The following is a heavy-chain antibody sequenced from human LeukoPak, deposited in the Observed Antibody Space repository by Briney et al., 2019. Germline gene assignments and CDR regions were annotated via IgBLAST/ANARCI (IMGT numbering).Heavy chain of an antibody. Sequence: GGSLRLSCAASGFTFSDHYMDWVRQAPGKGLEWVGRIRNKGNSYTTEYAASVKGRFTISRDDSKDSLYLQMNSLRAEDTAVYYCAKGGITMVRGVDYWGQGTLVTVSS. V-gene: IGHV3-72*01. CDR1: GFTFSDHY. J-gene: IGHJ4*02. CDR2: IRNKGNSYTT. CDR3: AKGGITMVRGVDY. D-gene: IGHD3-10*01.